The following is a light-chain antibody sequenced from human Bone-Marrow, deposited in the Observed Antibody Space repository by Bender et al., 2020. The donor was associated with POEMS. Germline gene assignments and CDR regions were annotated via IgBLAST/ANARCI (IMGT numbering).Light chain of an antibody. J-gene: IGLJ7*01. CDR1: NIGIKS. CDR3: QVWDSRTEHTLAV. V-gene: IGLV3-21*02. CDR2: YDS. Sequence: SYVMTQSPSVSVAPGQTARMTCGGHNIGIKSVHWYQQRPGQAPVLVIHYDSDRPSGIPDRFSGSNSGNTATLTISRVEAGDEADYFCQVWDSRTEHTLAVFGGGTQLTVL.